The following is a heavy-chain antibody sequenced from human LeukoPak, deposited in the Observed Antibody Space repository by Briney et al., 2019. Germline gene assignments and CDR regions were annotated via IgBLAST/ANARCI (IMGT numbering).Heavy chain of an antibody. V-gene: IGHV3-30*02. D-gene: IGHD3-3*01. Sequence: GGSLRLSCAASGFIFSTYGIHWVRQAPGKGLEWVAFIRYDGSNKYYADSVKGRFTISRDNSKNMMYLQMNSLRAEDTAVYYCAKSQDYYDFWSGYFDYWGQGTLVTVSS. CDR2: IRYDGSNK. J-gene: IGHJ4*02. CDR1: GFIFSTYG. CDR3: AKSQDYYDFWSGYFDY.